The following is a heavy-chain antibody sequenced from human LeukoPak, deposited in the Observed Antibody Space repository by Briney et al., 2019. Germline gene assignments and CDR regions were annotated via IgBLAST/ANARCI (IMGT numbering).Heavy chain of an antibody. CDR2: IYYSGST. V-gene: IGHV4-39*01. CDR3: AGSSGYYFDY. J-gene: IGHJ4*02. CDR1: GGSISSSSYY. Sequence: SETLSLTCTVSGGSISSSSYYWGWIRQPPGKGLEWIGSIYYSGSTYYNPSLKSRVTISVDTSKNQFSLKLRSVTAADTAVYYCAGSSGYYFDYWGQGTLVTVSS. D-gene: IGHD3-22*01.